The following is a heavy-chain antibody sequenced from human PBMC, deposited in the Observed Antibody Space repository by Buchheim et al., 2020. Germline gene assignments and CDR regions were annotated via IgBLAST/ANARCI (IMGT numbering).Heavy chain of an antibody. V-gene: IGHV4-61*01. CDR2: IYYSGNT. CDR3: AREAVDTSMII. Sequence: QVQLQESGPGLVKPSETLSLTCNASGDPVSSGSFFSSWIRQPPGKGLEWIGYIYYSGNTNSYHPSFRGRVSMSVDTSKNQFSLKLTAVTAADTAVYYCAREAVDTSMIIWGQGT. J-gene: IGHJ4*02. CDR1: GDPVSSGSFF. D-gene: IGHD5-18*01.